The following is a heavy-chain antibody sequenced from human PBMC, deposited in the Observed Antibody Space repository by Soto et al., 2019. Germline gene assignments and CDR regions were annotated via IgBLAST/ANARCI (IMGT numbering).Heavy chain of an antibody. D-gene: IGHD3-10*01. CDR3: AKVGDYSTYFDY. V-gene: IGHV3-23*01. CDR2: IGTRTGDL. J-gene: IGHJ4*02. CDR1: GFTFTSYA. Sequence: TGGTLRLACSASGFTFTSYAMTWVRQGPGKGLEWVSSIGTRTGDLLYADSVKGRFTISRDNSRNTLYLQMNSLRTEDTAVYYCAKVGDYSTYFDYWGQGTLVTVSS.